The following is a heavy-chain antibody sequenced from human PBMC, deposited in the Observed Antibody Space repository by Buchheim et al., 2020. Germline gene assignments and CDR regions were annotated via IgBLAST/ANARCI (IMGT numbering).Heavy chain of an antibody. J-gene: IGHJ6*02. CDR3: ARGEQQLVGGYYYYGMDV. CDR1: GFTFSSYG. V-gene: IGHV3-30*03. D-gene: IGHD6-13*01. CDR2: IPFDGSHK. Sequence: QALLVESGGGVVQPGRSLRLSCAASGFTFSSYGMHWVRQAPDKGLEWVAAIPFDGSHKYYADSVKGRFTISRDNSKNTLYLQMNSLRAEDTAVYYCARGEQQLVGGYYYYGMDVWGQGTT.